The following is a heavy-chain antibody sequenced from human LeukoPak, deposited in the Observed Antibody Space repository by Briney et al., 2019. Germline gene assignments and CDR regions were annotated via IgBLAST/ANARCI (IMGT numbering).Heavy chain of an antibody. V-gene: IGHV4-39*01. CDR2: IYYSGTT. CDR1: AGSITSSRCY. Sequence: SETLSLTCTVSAGSITSSRCYWGWIRQPPGKGLEWIGSIYYSGTTYYNPSLKSRVATSVDTSKNQFSLKLNSVTAADSAVYYCARHNPFFDSWGQGTLVTVSS. CDR3: ARHNPFFDS. J-gene: IGHJ4*02.